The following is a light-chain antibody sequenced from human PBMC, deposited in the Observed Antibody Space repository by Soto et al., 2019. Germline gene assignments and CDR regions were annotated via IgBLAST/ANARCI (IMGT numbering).Light chain of an antibody. Sequence: QAVVTQPLSASASPGQRVTISCSGGSSNIGSNTVAWYQHLPGTAPPRLTFTAGQRPSGVPGRFSGSKSGTSASLAISGLQSEDGGDYYCSAWDNSLNGYVFGPGTQLTVL. CDR2: TAG. J-gene: IGLJ7*01. CDR3: SAWDNSLNGYV. CDR1: SSNIGSNT. V-gene: IGLV1-44*01.